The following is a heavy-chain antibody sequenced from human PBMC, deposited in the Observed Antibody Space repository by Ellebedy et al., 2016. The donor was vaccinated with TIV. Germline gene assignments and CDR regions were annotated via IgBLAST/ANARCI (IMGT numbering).Heavy chain of an antibody. CDR3: AKEATVRKYSYFDY. CDR2: IAHDGSRE. J-gene: IGHJ4*02. V-gene: IGHV3-30*18. CDR1: GFTFSDYG. D-gene: IGHD4-17*01. Sequence: PGGSLRLSCQASGFTFSDYGMQWVRQAPGKGLESVAVIAHDGSREYYADSAKARFTITRDNSKNTMSLQMDSLRGEDTAVYYCAKEATVRKYSYFDYWGKGNLVTVSS.